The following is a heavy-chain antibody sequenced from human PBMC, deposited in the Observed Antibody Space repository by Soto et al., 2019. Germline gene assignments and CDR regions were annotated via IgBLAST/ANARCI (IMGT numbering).Heavy chain of an antibody. J-gene: IGHJ4*02. CDR2: IIPIFGTA. CDR1: GGTFSSYA. V-gene: IGHV1-69*12. D-gene: IGHD3-10*01. Sequence: QVQLVQSGAEVKKPGSSVKVSCKASGGTFSSYAISWVRQAPGQGLEWMGGIIPIFGTANYAQKFQGRVTLTADESTSTAYMELSSLRSEDTAVYYSAAPYGSGSYDNGFDYWGQGTLVTVSS. CDR3: AAPYGSGSYDNGFDY.